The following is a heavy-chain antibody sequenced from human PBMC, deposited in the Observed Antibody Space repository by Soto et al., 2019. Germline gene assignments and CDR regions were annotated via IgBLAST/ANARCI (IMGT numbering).Heavy chain of an antibody. V-gene: IGHV4-39*01. J-gene: IGHJ1*01. D-gene: IGHD4-17*01. CDR3: ATTTVVTPEYFQH. CDR1: GGSITSSSYY. CDR2: IYYSGRA. Sequence: SETLSLTCTVSGGSITSSSYYWGWIRQPPGKGLEWIGSIYYSGRAYYSPSLKSRVTISVDTSKNQFSLKLSSVTAAETAVYYCATTTVVTPEYFQHWGQGTLVTVSS.